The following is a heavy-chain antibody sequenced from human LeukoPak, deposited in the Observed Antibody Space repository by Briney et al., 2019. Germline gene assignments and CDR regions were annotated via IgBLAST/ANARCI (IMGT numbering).Heavy chain of an antibody. CDR2: IDYSGNT. CDR3: ARGGTVLRFLEWLQSWDYFDY. D-gene: IGHD3-3*01. CDR1: GGSISSSSYY. J-gene: IGHJ4*02. Sequence: SETLSLTCTVSGGSISSSSYYWGWIRQPPGKGLEWIGSIDYSGNTYYNPSLKSRITISGDTSKNQFSLRLSSVTAADTAVYYCARGGTVLRFLEWLQSWDYFDYWGQGTLVTVSS. V-gene: IGHV4-39*07.